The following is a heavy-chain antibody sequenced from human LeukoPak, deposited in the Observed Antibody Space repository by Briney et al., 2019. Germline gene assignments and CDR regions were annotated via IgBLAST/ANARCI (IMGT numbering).Heavy chain of an antibody. Sequence: SETLSLTCTVSGYSISSGYYWVWIRQPPGKGLEWIGSIYHSGSTFYNPSLLGRATISAETSKNQFSLSLSSVTAADTAVYYCARILTIFGVVSKFDYWGQGALVTVSS. CDR2: IYHSGST. CDR1: GYSISSGYY. J-gene: IGHJ4*02. CDR3: ARILTIFGVVSKFDY. V-gene: IGHV4-38-2*02. D-gene: IGHD3-3*01.